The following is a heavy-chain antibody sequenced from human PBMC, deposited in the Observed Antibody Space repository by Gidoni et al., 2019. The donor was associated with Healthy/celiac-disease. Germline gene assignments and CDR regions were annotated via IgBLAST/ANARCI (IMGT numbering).Heavy chain of an antibody. CDR2: IWYDGSNK. CDR1: GFTFSSYG. CDR3: ARERLRWGFDY. V-gene: IGHV3-33*01. J-gene: IGHJ4*02. D-gene: IGHD4-17*01. Sequence: QVQLVESGGGVVQPGRSLRLSCAASGFTFSSYGMHWVRQAPGKGLGWVAVIWYDGSNKYYADSVKGRFTISRDNSKNTLYLQMNSLRAEDTAVYYCARERLRWGFDYWGQGTLVTVSS.